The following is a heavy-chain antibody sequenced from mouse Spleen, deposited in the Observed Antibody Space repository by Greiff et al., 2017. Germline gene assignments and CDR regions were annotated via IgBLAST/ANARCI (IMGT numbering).Heavy chain of an antibody. CDR1: GYTFTSYW. CDR3: ARNLGITTASWFAY. J-gene: IGHJ3*01. Sequence: VQLQQPGAELVKPGASVKLSCKASGYTFTSYWMHWVKQRPGQGLEWIGMIHPNSGSTNYNEKFKSKATLTVDKSSSTAYMQLSSLTSEDSAVYYCARNLGITTASWFAYWGQGTLVTVSA. CDR2: IHPNSGST. V-gene: IGHV1-64*01. D-gene: IGHD1-2*01.